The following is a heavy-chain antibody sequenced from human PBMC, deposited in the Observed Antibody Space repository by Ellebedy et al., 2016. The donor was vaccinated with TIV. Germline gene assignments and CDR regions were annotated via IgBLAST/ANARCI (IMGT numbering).Heavy chain of an antibody. CDR1: GYTFTSYA. V-gene: IGHV1-3*01. J-gene: IGHJ6*02. D-gene: IGHD3-3*01. CDR3: ARGDFKYGMDV. Sequence: ASVKVSXKASGYTFTSYAMHWVRQAPGQRLEWMGWINAGNGNTKYSQKFQGRVTITRDTSASTAYMELSSLRSEDTAVYYCARGDFKYGMDVWGQGTTVTVSS. CDR2: INAGNGNT.